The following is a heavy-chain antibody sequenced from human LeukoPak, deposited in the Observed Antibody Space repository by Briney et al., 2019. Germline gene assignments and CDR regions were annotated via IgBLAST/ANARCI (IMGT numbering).Heavy chain of an antibody. V-gene: IGHV1-69*13. Sequence: SVKVSCKASGGTFSSYAISWVRQAPGQGLEWMGGIIPIFGTANYAQKFQGRVTITADESTSTAYMELSSLRSEDTAVYYCAREKIAAAGTLDRWGQGTLVTVSS. CDR3: AREKIAAAGTLDR. CDR2: IIPIFGTA. CDR1: GGTFSSYA. J-gene: IGHJ4*02. D-gene: IGHD6-13*01.